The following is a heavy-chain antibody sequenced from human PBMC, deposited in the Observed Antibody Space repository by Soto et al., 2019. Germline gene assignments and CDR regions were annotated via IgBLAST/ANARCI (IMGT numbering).Heavy chain of an antibody. CDR3: AGGERNSSSWQLDY. CDR2: IYHSGST. V-gene: IGHV4-4*02. D-gene: IGHD6-13*01. Sequence: PSETLSLTCAVSGDSISSSNWWTCVRQPPGKGLEWIGEIYHSGSTKYNPSLKSRVTISMNKSNNQFSLNLTSMTAADTAVYYCAGGERNSSSWQLDYWGLGSLVTVSS. J-gene: IGHJ4*02. CDR1: GDSISSSNW.